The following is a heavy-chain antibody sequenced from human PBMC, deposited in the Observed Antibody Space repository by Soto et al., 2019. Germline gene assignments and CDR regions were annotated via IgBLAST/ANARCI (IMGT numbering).Heavy chain of an antibody. CDR3: ARESIAARPHYYYGMDV. Sequence: ASVKVSCKASGYTFTIYAMHWVRQAPGQRLEWMGWINAGNGNTKYSQKFQGRVTITRDTSASTAYMELSSLRSGDTAVYYCARESIAARPHYYYGMDVWGQGTTVTVSS. CDR2: INAGNGNT. J-gene: IGHJ6*02. CDR1: GYTFTIYA. D-gene: IGHD6-6*01. V-gene: IGHV1-3*01.